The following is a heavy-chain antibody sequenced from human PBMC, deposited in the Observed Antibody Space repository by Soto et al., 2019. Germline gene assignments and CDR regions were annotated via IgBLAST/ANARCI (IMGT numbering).Heavy chain of an antibody. J-gene: IGHJ4*02. CDR1: GYTFTSYG. Sequence: QVQLVQSGAEVKKPGASVKVSCKASGYTFTSYGISWVRQAPGQGLEWMGGISAYNGNTNYAQKLQGRVTMTTDTSTSTAYMELRSLRSDDTAVYYCARDRRRDTMVRGVLLGANYWGQGTLVTVSS. CDR2: ISAYNGNT. D-gene: IGHD3-10*01. CDR3: ARDRRRDTMVRGVLLGANY. V-gene: IGHV1-18*01.